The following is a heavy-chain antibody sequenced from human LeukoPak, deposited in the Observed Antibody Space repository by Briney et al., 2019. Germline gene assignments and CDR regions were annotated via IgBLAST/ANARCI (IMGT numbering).Heavy chain of an antibody. D-gene: IGHD3-22*01. CDR2: INPNSGGT. CDR1: GYTFIGYY. J-gene: IGHJ4*02. V-gene: IGHV1-2*02. CDR3: AREGPDYYDSSGYASSFDY. Sequence: ASVKVSCKASGYTFIGYYIHWVRQAPGQGLEWMGWINPNSGGTNYAQKFQGRVTMTRDTSISTAYMELSSLRSEDTAVYYCAREGPDYYDSSGYASSFDYWGQGTLVTVSS.